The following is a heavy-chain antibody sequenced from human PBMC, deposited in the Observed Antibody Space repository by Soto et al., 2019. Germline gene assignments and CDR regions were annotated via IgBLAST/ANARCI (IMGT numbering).Heavy chain of an antibody. J-gene: IGHJ4*02. CDR2: ISGNGGLT. Sequence: PGGSLRLSCAASGFTFSSYAMSWVRQAPGKGLECVSSISGNGGLTYYADSVKGRFTISRDNSKNTLYLQLNSLRAEDTAVYYCAKGLGYYDSSAYDYWGQGTLVTVSS. CDR1: GFTFSSYA. D-gene: IGHD3-22*01. CDR3: AKGLGYYDSSAYDY. V-gene: IGHV3-23*01.